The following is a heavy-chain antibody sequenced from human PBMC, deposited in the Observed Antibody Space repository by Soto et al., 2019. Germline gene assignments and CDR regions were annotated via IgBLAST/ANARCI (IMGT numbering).Heavy chain of an antibody. CDR3: ARWNRRRFDY. V-gene: IGHV4-34*01. J-gene: IGHJ4*02. CDR2: INHSGST. Sequence: SETLSLTCAVYGGSFSGYYWSWIRQPPGKGLEWIGEINHSGSTNYNPSLKSRVTISVDTSKNQFSLKLSSVTAADTAVYYCARWNRRRFDYWGQGTLVTVSS. D-gene: IGHD1-1*01. CDR1: GGSFSGYY.